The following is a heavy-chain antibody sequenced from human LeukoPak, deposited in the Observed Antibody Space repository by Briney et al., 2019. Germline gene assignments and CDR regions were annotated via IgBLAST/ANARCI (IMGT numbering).Heavy chain of an antibody. CDR3: ARRPSATGADFDY. CDR2: IYPGDSDT. D-gene: IGHD7-27*01. J-gene: IGHJ4*02. CDR1: GYSFTSYW. V-gene: IGHV5-51*01. Sequence: GESLKISCKGSGYSFTSYWIGWVRQLPGKGLEWMGIIYPGDSDTRYSPSFQGQVTISADKSISTAYLQWSSLKASDTAMYYCARRPSATGADFDYWGQGTLVTVSS.